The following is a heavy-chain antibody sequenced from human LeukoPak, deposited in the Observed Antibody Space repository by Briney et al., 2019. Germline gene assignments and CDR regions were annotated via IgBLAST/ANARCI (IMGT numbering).Heavy chain of an antibody. CDR3: AKGFRGWPGPDV. CDR1: GYTFTSYD. J-gene: IGHJ6*02. Sequence: GASVKVSCKASGYTFTSYDINWVRQATGQGLEWMGWMNPNSGNTGYAQKFQGRVTMTRNTSISTAYMELSSLRVEDTAVYYCAKGFRGWPGPDVWGQGTTVTVSS. CDR2: MNPNSGNT. V-gene: IGHV1-8*01. D-gene: IGHD6-19*01.